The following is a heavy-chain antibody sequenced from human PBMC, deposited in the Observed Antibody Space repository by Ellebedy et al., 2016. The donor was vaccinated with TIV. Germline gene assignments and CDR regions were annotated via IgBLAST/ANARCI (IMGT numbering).Heavy chain of an antibody. V-gene: IGHV3-21*05. Sequence: PGGSLRLSCEVSGFTLSSFSMNWVRQAPGKGLEWVSYFSSSGTFIWYADSVRGRFTISRDNAKNSLFLQMNSLRAEDTAIYYCVRDHKWAFDYWGQGILVTVSS. CDR3: VRDHKWAFDY. CDR2: FSSSGTFI. CDR1: GFTLSSFS. J-gene: IGHJ4*02. D-gene: IGHD2-8*01.